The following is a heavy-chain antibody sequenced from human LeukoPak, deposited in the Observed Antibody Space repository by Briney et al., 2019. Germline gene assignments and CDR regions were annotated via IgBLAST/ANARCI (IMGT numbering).Heavy chain of an antibody. D-gene: IGHD3-10*01. CDR2: ISSSGSTI. V-gene: IGHV3-11*04. CDR1: GGSISSSSYY. CDR3: AREVYYGSGRRFDF. Sequence: LSLTCTVSGGSISSSSYYWGWIRQPPGKGLEWVSYISSSGSTIYYADSVKGRFTISRDNAKNSLYLQMNSLRAEDTAVYYCAREVYYGSGRRFDFWGRGTLVTVSS. J-gene: IGHJ4*02.